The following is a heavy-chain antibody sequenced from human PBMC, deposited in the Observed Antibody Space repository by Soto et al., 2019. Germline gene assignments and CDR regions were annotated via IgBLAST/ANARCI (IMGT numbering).Heavy chain of an antibody. CDR2: IDVGGNNR. V-gene: IGHV3-74*01. Sequence: EVQLVESGGGLVQPGGSLRLSCAASGFTFISHWIHWVRQTPGKGLVWVSRIDVGGNNRNYADSVKGRFTISRDNAKNTVYLQMNSLRAHDTAVYYCVIGIYRKFGMDVWGQGTTV. J-gene: IGHJ6*02. CDR1: GFTFISHW. CDR3: VIGIYRKFGMDV. D-gene: IGHD3-16*02.